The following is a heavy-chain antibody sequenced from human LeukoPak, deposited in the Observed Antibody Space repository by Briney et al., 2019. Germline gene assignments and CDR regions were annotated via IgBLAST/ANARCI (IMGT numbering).Heavy chain of an antibody. CDR3: AAIVGATQFDY. CDR1: GFTFTSSA. CDR2: IVVGSGNT. J-gene: IGHJ4*02. D-gene: IGHD1-26*01. V-gene: IGHV1-58*02. Sequence: SVKVSCKACGFTFTSSAMQCVRQARGQRLEWIGGIVVGSGNTNYAQKFQERVTITRDMSTSTAYMELSSLRSEDTAVYYCAAIVGATQFDYWGQGTLVTVSS.